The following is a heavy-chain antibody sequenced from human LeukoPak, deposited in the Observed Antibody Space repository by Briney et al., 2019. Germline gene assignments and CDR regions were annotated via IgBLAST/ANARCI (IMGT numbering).Heavy chain of an antibody. J-gene: IGHJ4*02. D-gene: IGHD5-18*01. Sequence: GGSLRLSCAASGFTFSNYEMNWVRQAPGKGLEWVSAISGSGGSTYYADSVKGRFTISRDNSKNTLYLQMNSLRAEDTAVYYCAKGGYGYYFDYWGQGTLVTVSS. V-gene: IGHV3-23*01. CDR1: GFTFSNYE. CDR2: ISGSGGST. CDR3: AKGGYGYYFDY.